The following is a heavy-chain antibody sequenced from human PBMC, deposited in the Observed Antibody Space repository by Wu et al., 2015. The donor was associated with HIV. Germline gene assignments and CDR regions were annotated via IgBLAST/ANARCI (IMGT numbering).Heavy chain of an antibody. V-gene: IGHV4-39*07. CDR3: ARVGSGIADYLQIDY. CDR1: GGSISSSPYY. D-gene: IGHD3-3*01. J-gene: IGHJ4*02. Sequence: QVQLQESGPRLLKPSETMSLTCSVSGGSISSSPYYWGWIRQPPGKGLEWIASFSYSGTTYYNPSLRGRVTISMDMSNSRFSLKLVSVTAADTAVYYCARVGSGIADYLQIDYWGPGTLVTVSS. CDR2: FSYSGTT.